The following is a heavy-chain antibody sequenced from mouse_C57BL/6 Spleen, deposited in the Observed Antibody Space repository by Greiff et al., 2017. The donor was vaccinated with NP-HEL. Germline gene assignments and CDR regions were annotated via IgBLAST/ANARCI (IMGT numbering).Heavy chain of an antibody. D-gene: IGHD2-4*01. CDR1: GFTFSSYG. CDR2: ISSGGSYT. CDR3: ARQNDYDRAWFAY. V-gene: IGHV5-6*01. J-gene: IGHJ3*01. Sequence: EVQLVESGGDLVKPGGSLKLSCAASGFTFSSYGMSWVRQTPDKRLEWVATISSGGSYTYYPDSVKGRFTISRDNAKNTLYLQMSSLKSEDTAMYYCARQNDYDRAWFAYWGQGTLVTVSA.